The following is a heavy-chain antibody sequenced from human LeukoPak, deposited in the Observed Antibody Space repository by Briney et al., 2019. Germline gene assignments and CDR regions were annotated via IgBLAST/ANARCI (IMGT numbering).Heavy chain of an antibody. D-gene: IGHD4-17*01. CDR2: ISGSGGST. CDR1: GFTFSSYA. J-gene: IGHJ4*02. Sequence: GGSLRLSCAASGFTFSSYAMSWVRQAPGKGLEWVSDISGSGGSTYYADSVKGRFNISRDNSKNTLYLQMNSLRAEDTAVYYCAKEVALDYGDSGGFDYWGQGTLVTVSS. V-gene: IGHV3-23*01. CDR3: AKEVALDYGDSGGFDY.